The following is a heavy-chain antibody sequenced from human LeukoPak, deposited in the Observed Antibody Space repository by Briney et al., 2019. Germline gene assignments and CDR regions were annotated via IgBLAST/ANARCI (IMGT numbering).Heavy chain of an antibody. Sequence: SQTLSLTCAISGDSVSSNSAAWNWIRQSPSRGLEWLGRTYYRSKWYNDYAVSVKSRITINPDTSKNQFSLQLNSVTPEDTAVYYCARGAYYDSSGYYSDAFDIWGQGTMVTVSS. CDR3: ARGAYYDSSGYYSDAFDI. D-gene: IGHD3-22*01. V-gene: IGHV6-1*01. CDR1: GDSVSSNSAA. J-gene: IGHJ3*02. CDR2: TYYRSKWYN.